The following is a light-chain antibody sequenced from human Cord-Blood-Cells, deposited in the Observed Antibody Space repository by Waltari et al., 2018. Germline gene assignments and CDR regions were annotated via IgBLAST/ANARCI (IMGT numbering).Light chain of an antibody. CDR3: QTWGTGIRV. V-gene: IGLV4-69*01. CDR1: TVHSSSA. J-gene: IGLJ3*02. CDR2: LNSDGSH. Sequence: QLVLTQSPSPSASLGASVKLTCTLSTVHSSSAIPWHQQQPEKGPRYLMKLNSDGSHSKGDGIPDRFSGSSSGAERYLTISSLQSEDEADYYGQTWGTGIRVFGGGTKLTVL.